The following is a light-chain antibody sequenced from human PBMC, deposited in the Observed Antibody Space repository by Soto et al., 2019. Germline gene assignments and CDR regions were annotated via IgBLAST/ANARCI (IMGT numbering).Light chain of an antibody. CDR1: QSIVSY. CDR2: AAS. CDR3: QQSNSTPYT. Sequence: DIQMTQSPSSLSASVGDRVSITCRASQSIVSYLNWYQQKPGKAPKLLIYAASSLQSGVPSRFSGSGSGTDFTLTISTLQPEDFATYYCQQSNSTPYTFGQGTNLEIK. J-gene: IGKJ2*01. V-gene: IGKV1-39*01.